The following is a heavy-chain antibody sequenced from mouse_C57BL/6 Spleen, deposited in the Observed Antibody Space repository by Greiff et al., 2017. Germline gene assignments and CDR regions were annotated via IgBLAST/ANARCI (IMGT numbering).Heavy chain of an antibody. D-gene: IGHD1-1*01. CDR3: ARRYYYGSSYGGYFDY. CDR2: IDPEDGET. V-gene: IGHV14-2*01. CDR1: GFNIKDYY. J-gene: IGHJ2*01. Sequence: EVQGVESGAELVKPGASVKLSCTASGFNIKDYYMHWVKQRTEQGLEWIGRIDPEDGETKYAPKFQGKATITADTSSNTAYLQLSSLTSEDTAVYYCARRYYYGSSYGGYFDYWGQGTTLTVSS.